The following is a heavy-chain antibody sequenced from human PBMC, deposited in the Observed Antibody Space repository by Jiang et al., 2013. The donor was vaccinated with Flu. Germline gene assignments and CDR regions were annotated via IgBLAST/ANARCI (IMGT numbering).Heavy chain of an antibody. J-gene: IGHJ6*02. CDR3: ATLGRFMTTFGGIMPPEDYFTMNV. V-gene: IGHV1-69*01. Sequence: GAEVKKPGSSVKVSCKASGGTFSSYAISWVRQAPGQGLEWMGGIIPIFGTANYAQKFQGRVTITADESTSTAYMELSSLRSDDTAVYYCATLGRFMTTFGGIMPPEDYFTMNVWGQGSSVTVSS. CDR1: GGTFSSYA. D-gene: IGHD3-16*01. CDR2: IIPIFGTA.